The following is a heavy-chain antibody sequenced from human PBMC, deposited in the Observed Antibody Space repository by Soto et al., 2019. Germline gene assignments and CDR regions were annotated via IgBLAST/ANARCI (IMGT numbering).Heavy chain of an antibody. J-gene: IGHJ5*02. CDR1: GYTFSTYG. D-gene: IGHD2-2*01. V-gene: IGHV1-18*01. Sequence: GASVKVSCKASGYTFSTYGITWMRQAPGQGLEWMGWISAYNGNSNYAQKFQGRATMTTDTSTSTAHMELRGLIFDDTAVYYCARDARAARPNWFDPWGQGTQVTVS. CDR2: ISAYNGNS. CDR3: ARDARAARPNWFDP.